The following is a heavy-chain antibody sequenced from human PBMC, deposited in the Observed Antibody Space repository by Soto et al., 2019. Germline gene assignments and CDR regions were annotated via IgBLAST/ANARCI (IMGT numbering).Heavy chain of an antibody. Sequence: GGSLRLSCAASGFTFRSFTKNWVRQAPGKGLEWVSTISSNSAYIYYTDALRGRFTISRDNAKNSLHLQMNSLRAEDTAVYYCTSDASRDSSARGWFDPWGPGTLVTVSS. D-gene: IGHD6-13*01. V-gene: IGHV3-21*01. J-gene: IGHJ5*02. CDR3: TSDASRDSSARGWFDP. CDR2: ISSNSAYI. CDR1: GFTFRSFT.